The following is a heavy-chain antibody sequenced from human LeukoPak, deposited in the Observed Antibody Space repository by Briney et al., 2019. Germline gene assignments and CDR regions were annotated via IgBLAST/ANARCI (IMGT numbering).Heavy chain of an antibody. D-gene: IGHD5-24*01. CDR3: ARGSQGDGYSADEAFDI. Sequence: SQTLSLTCAISGDSFSSNSAAWNWIRQSPSRGLEWLGRTYYRSKWYNDYTVPVKSRITINPDTSKNQFSLQLNSVTPEDTAVYYCARGSQGDGYSADEAFDIWGQGTMVTVSS. V-gene: IGHV6-1*01. J-gene: IGHJ3*02. CDR1: GDSFSSNSAA. CDR2: TYYRSKWYN.